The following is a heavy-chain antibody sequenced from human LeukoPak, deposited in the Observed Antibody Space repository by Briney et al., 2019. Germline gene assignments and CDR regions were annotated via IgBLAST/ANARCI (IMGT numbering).Heavy chain of an antibody. D-gene: IGHD4-11*01. V-gene: IGHV3-23*01. J-gene: IGHJ4*02. Sequence: GGSLGLSCAASGFTFSNYGMSWVRQAPGKGLEWVSVISGSGANTHYADSVKGRFTISRDNSKNTLYLQVNSLRAEDTAVYYCAKAKSYYSNYDYWGQGTLVTVSS. CDR3: AKAKSYYSNYDY. CDR1: GFTFSNYG. CDR2: ISGSGANT.